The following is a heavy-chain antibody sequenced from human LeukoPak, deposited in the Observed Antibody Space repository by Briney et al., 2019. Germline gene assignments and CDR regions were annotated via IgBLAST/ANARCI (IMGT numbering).Heavy chain of an antibody. D-gene: IGHD3-10*01. CDR1: GFTFSSYS. V-gene: IGHV3-21*04. Sequence: GGSLRLSCAASGFTFSSYSMNWVRQAPGKGLEWVSSISSSSSYIYYADSVKGRFTISRDNAKNSLYLQMNSLRSDDTAVYYCARGAYYYGSGSSPFDYWGQGTLVTVSS. CDR2: ISSSSSYI. CDR3: ARGAYYYGSGSSPFDY. J-gene: IGHJ4*02.